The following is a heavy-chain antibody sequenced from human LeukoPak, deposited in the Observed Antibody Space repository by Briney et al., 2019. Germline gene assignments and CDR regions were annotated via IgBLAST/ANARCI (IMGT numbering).Heavy chain of an antibody. J-gene: IGHJ4*02. D-gene: IGHD2-2*01. Sequence: GGSLRLSCEASGFTFSNYWMSWVRQAPGKGLEWVSAISGSGGSTYYADSVKGRFTISRDNSKNTLYLQMNSLRAEDTAVYYCAKVPMYYFDYWGQGTLVTVSS. V-gene: IGHV3-23*01. CDR3: AKVPMYYFDY. CDR1: GFTFSNYW. CDR2: ISGSGGST.